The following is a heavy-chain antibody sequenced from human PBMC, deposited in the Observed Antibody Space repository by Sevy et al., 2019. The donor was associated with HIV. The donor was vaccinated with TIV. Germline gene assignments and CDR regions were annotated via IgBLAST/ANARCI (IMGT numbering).Heavy chain of an antibody. CDR3: ARHPRDYIGGWSFDF. J-gene: IGHJ4*02. V-gene: IGHV4-39*01. Sequence: SETLSLTCSVSGGSISGGAYYWGWIRQPPGMGLEWIGSISSSESTYSNPSLKRRVTMSIDTSKNQFSLSLHSVTAADTALYYCARHPRDYIGGWSFDFWGQGTLVTVSS. D-gene: IGHD6-19*01. CDR1: GGSISGGAYY. CDR2: ISSSEST.